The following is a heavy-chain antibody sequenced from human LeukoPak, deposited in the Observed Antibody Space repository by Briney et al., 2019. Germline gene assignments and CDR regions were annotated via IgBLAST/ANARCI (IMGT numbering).Heavy chain of an antibody. V-gene: IGHV4-61*02. J-gene: IGHJ4*02. CDR2: IYTSGST. Sequence: SETLSLTCTVSGGSINSGSYYWNWIRQSAGKGLEWIGRIYTSGSTNYNPSLKSRVTISVDTSKNQFSLKLSSVTAADTAVYYCARGAGSSWYYFDYWGQGTLVTVSS. CDR3: ARGAGSSWYYFDY. CDR1: GGSINSGSYY. D-gene: IGHD6-13*01.